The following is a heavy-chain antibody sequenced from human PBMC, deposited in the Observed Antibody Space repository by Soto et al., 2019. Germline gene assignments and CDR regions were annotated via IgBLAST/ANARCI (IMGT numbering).Heavy chain of an antibody. CDR1: GYSFTTYA. D-gene: IGHD3-16*01. CDR3: AKNLPGTGGVFNI. V-gene: IGHV1-3*01. Sequence: GASVKVSCKASGYSFTTYALHWVRQAPGQRLEWMAWIDAGNGNTKYSQKFQGRVTVTRDTIASTIYMQLSSLKSEDTAVFYCAKNLPGTGGVFNIGGKGTAVTVSS. J-gene: IGHJ6*04. CDR2: IDAGNGNT.